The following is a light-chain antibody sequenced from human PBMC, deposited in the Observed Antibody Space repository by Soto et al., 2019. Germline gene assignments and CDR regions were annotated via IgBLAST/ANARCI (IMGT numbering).Light chain of an antibody. J-gene: IGKJ4*01. V-gene: IGKV1-9*01. CDR1: HDIASY. CDR3: QQLRMYPST. Sequence: IQLTHSPSTLPAFLRDSVTIPCRASHDIASYLAWYQQKPGEAPKLLIYAASTVYGGVPSRFSGSGSGTDFALTITSLQAEDFATYYCQQLRMYPSTFGGGTKVDIK. CDR2: AAS.